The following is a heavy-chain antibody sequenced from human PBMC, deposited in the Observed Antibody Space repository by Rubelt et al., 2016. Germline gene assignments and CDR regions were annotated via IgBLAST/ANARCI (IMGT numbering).Heavy chain of an antibody. CDR3: ARGRRSSWPFDYYYGMDV. CDR2: IYYSGST. D-gene: IGHD6-13*01. Sequence: QLQLQESGPGLVKPSETLSLTCTVSGGSISSSSYYWGWIRQPPGKGLEWIGSIYYSGSTYYNPSLKSRVTISVDTSKNQLSLKLCSVTAADTAVYYCARGRRSSWPFDYYYGMDVWGQGTTVTVSS. V-gene: IGHV4-39*01. J-gene: IGHJ6*02. CDR1: GGSISSSSYY.